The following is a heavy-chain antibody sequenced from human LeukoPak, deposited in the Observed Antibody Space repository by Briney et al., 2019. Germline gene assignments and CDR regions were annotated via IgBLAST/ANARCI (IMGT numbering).Heavy chain of an antibody. D-gene: IGHD3-16*01. CDR2: IYTSGST. CDR3: ARGGGTDAFDS. Sequence: SETLSLTRSVSGGSINSYYWGWIRQPAGKGLEWIGRIYTSGSTNYSPSLKSRLTVSVDTSKNQFSLKLSSVTAADAAVYYCARGGGTDAFDSWGQGTLVTVSS. CDR1: GGSINSYY. J-gene: IGHJ4*02. V-gene: IGHV4-4*07.